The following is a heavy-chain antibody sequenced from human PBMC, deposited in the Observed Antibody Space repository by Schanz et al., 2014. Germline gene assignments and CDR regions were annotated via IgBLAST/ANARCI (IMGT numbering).Heavy chain of an antibody. CDR1: GFTFNDYW. CDR3: ARPRATPYYSYAMDV. J-gene: IGHJ6*02. V-gene: IGHV3-74*01. CDR2: INSDGRST. D-gene: IGHD5-12*01. Sequence: EVQLVESGGGLVQPGGSLRLSCAASGFTFNDYWMHWVRQAPGKGLVWVSRINSDGRSTNYADSVKGRFTISRGNAKNTLYLQMNNLRAEDTAVYYCARPRATPYYSYAMDVWGQGTTVTVSS.